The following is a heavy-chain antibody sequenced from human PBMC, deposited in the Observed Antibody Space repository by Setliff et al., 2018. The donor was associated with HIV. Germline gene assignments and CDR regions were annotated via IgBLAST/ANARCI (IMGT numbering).Heavy chain of an antibody. CDR1: GGSISSHY. CDR3: ARDGVQYSSGWNGYYCDY. D-gene: IGHD6-19*01. CDR2: IYNSGNT. V-gene: IGHV4-4*07. Sequence: SEILSLTCTVSGGSISSHYWSWIRQPAGKGLEWIGRIYNSGNTNYNPSLKSRVNMSVDASKNQFSLNLKSVTAADTAVYYCARDGVQYSSGWNGYYCDYWGQGTLVTVSS. J-gene: IGHJ4*02.